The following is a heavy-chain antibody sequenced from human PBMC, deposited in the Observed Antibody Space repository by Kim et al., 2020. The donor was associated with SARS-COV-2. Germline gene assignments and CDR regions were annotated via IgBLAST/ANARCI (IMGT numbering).Heavy chain of an antibody. V-gene: IGHV3-9*01. CDR3: AKLNPHLIRYFDL. Sequence: GGSLRLSCAASGFTFDDYAMHWVRQAPGKGLEWVSGISWNSGSIGYADSVKGRFTISRDNAKNSLYLQMNSLRAEDTALYYCAKLNPHLIRYFDLWGRGTLVTVSS. CDR2: ISWNSGSI. J-gene: IGHJ2*01. CDR1: GFTFDDYA. D-gene: IGHD2-8*01.